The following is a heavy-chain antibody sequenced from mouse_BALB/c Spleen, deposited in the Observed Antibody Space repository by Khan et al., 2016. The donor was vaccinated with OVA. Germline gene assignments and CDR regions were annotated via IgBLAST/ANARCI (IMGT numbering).Heavy chain of an antibody. Sequence: QIQLVQSGPDLKKPGETVKISCKASGYSFTDYSMHWVKQAPGKGLKWMGWINTETGEPTYADDFKGRFAFSLETSVSTAYLQINNLKNEDTATYFCATSNPCYAMDYWGQGTSVTVSS. J-gene: IGHJ4*01. D-gene: IGHD4-1*01. CDR2: INTETGEP. CDR1: GYSFTDYS. CDR3: ATSNPCYAMDY. V-gene: IGHV9-2-1*01.